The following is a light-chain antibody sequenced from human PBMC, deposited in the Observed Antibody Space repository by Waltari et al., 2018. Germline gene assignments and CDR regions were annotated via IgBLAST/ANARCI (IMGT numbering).Light chain of an antibody. J-gene: IGKJ1*01. CDR1: QDISKY. CDR2: GAS. V-gene: IGKV1-33*01. CDR3: QQYDNLPVT. Sequence: DIQMTQSPSSLSASVRDRVTITCRASQDISKYFSWYQQKPGKAPKLLIYGASNLETGVPSRFSGSGSGTDFTFTISSLQPEDIATYYCQQYDNLPVTFGQGTRVDIK.